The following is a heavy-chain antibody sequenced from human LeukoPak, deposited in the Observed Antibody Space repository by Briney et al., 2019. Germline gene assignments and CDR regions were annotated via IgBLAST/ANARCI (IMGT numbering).Heavy chain of an antibody. J-gene: IGHJ5*02. D-gene: IGHD2-2*01. V-gene: IGHV1-24*01. CDR2: FDPEDGET. CDR3: ARDRRIVVVPAATGNWFDP. Sequence: ASVKVSCKVSGYTLTELSMHWVRQAPGKGLEWMGGFDPEDGETIYAQKFQGRVTMTEDTSTDTAYMELSSLRSDDTAVYYCARDRRIVVVPAATGNWFDPWGQGTLVTVSS. CDR1: GYTLTELS.